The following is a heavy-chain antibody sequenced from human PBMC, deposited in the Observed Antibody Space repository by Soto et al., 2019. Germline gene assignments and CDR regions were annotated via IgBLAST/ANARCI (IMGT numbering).Heavy chain of an antibody. CDR3: ARARPDYSSSWLGFCGMDV. V-gene: IGHV6-1*01. CDR1: GDSVSSNSAA. D-gene: IGHD6-13*01. Sequence: PSQTLSLTCAISGDSVSSNSAAWNWIRQSPSRGLEWLGRTYYRSKWYNDYAVPVKSRITINPDTSKNQFSLQLNSVTPEDTAVYYCARARPDYSSSWLGFCGMDVWGQGTTVTVSS. J-gene: IGHJ6*02. CDR2: TYYRSKWYN.